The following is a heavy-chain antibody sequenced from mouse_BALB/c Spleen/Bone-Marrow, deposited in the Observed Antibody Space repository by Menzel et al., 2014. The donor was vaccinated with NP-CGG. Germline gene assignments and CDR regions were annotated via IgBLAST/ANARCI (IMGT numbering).Heavy chain of an antibody. CDR3: ARGRMITD. CDR1: GFNIKDTY. D-gene: IGHD2-4*01. J-gene: IGHJ3*01. V-gene: IGHV14-3*02. Sequence: EVQVVESGAELVKPGASVKLSCTASGFNIKDTYMHWVKQRPEQGLEWIGRIDPANGNTKYDPKFQGKATITADTSSNTAYLQLSSLTSEDTAVYYYARGRMITDWGQGTLVTVSA. CDR2: IDPANGNT.